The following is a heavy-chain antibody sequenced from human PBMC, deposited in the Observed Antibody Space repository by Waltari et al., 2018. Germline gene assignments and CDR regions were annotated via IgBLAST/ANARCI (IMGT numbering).Heavy chain of an antibody. V-gene: IGHV3-23*01. D-gene: IGHD1-20*01. CDR2: ITVGDDT. CDR3: ATPFYNWDDPLHS. Sequence: EVQLLESGGDWVQPGGSLRLSCSASRVTFGHSAINWVRLAPRTGLEWVSAITVGDDTYYADSVRGRFTISRDTSKDTVYLQMDGLRAEDTAVYYCATPFYNWDDPLHSWGQGTLVTVSS. J-gene: IGHJ4*02. CDR1: RVTFGHSA.